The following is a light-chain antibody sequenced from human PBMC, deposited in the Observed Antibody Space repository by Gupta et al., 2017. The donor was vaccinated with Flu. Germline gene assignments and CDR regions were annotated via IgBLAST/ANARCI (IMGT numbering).Light chain of an antibody. CDR1: GGYLNYA. J-gene: IGLJ3*02. Sequence: VLSPSPPVSASLGPSHLLTCTASGGYLNYANAWHQQQPGKGPRYLMKLNSDGTHNRADVIPERFSVCGSRTERYHSISSLQSEDEAEYYCQTWGTGVVVFGGGTKLTVL. CDR3: QTWGTGVVV. V-gene: IGLV4-69*02. CDR2: LNSDGTH.